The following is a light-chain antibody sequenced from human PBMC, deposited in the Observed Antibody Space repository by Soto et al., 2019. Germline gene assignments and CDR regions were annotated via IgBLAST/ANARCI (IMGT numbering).Light chain of an antibody. CDR2: DVT. CDR1: SSDVGGYNF. CDR3: TSYTSSITYV. V-gene: IGLV2-14*03. Sequence: QSALTQPASVSGSPGHSITIFCTGTSSDVGGYNFVSWYQHHPGKAPKLIIYDVTNRPSGISNRFSGSKSGNTASLTISGLQAEDEADYYCTSYTSSITYVFGTGTKVTVL. J-gene: IGLJ1*01.